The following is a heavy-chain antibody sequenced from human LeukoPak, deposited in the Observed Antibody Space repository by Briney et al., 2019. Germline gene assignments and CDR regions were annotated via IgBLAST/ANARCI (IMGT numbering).Heavy chain of an antibody. D-gene: IGHD6-19*01. Sequence: GESLKISCKGSGYSFTSYWISWVRQMPGKGLEWMGRIDPSDSYTNYSPSFQGHVTISADKSISTAYLQWSSLKASDTAMYYCARTPAVAGTHYYYGMDVWGQGTTVTVSS. J-gene: IGHJ6*02. CDR2: IDPSDSYT. CDR1: GYSFTSYW. CDR3: ARTPAVAGTHYYYGMDV. V-gene: IGHV5-10-1*01.